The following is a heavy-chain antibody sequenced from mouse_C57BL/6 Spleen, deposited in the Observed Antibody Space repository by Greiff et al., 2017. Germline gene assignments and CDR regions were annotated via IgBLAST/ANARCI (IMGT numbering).Heavy chain of an antibody. CDR2: ICSGSSTT. D-gene: IGHD1-1*01. CDR3: AAGFIRAWFAY. CDR1: GFTFTGYG. V-gene: IGHV5-17*01. Sequence: EVQLQESGGGLVKPGGSLKLSCAASGFTFTGYGITWVRQAPEKGLEWVAYICSGSSTTYYAEQLKGPFTISRATAKNTLFLQMTSLRSEVMALYYWAAGFIRAWFAYWGQGTLVTVSA. J-gene: IGHJ3*01.